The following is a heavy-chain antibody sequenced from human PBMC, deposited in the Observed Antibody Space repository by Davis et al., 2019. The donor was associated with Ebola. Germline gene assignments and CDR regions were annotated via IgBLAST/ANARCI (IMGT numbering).Heavy chain of an antibody. CDR1: GYTFTSYA. CDR3: ARVLPPRGMDV. Sequence: AASVKVSCKASGYTFTSYAMHWVRQAPGQRLEWMGWINAGNGNTKYSQKFQGRVTITRDTSASTAYMELRSLRSDDTAVYYCARVLPPRGMDVWGQGTTVTVSS. CDR2: INAGNGNT. J-gene: IGHJ6*02. D-gene: IGHD3-10*01. V-gene: IGHV1-3*01.